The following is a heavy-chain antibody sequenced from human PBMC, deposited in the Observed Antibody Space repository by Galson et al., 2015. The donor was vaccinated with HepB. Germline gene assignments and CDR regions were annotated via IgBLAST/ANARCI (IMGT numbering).Heavy chain of an antibody. CDR1: GFTFSSYS. D-gene: IGHD3-9*01. CDR3: AREKGRSSRRLTGLPRDYYYGMDV. CDR2: ISSSSSYI. V-gene: IGHV3-21*01. Sequence: SLRLSCAASGFTFSSYSMNWVRQAPGKGLEWVSSISSSSSYIYYADSVKGRFTISRDNAKNSPYLQMNSLRAEDTAVYYCAREKGRSSRRLTGLPRDYYYGMDVWGQGTTVTVSS. J-gene: IGHJ6*02.